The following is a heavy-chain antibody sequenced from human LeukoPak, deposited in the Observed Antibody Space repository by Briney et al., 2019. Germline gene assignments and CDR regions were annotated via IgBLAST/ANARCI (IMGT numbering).Heavy chain of an antibody. D-gene: IGHD3-22*01. V-gene: IGHV3-7*04. J-gene: IGHJ3*02. CDR1: GFTFHIYA. CDR2: IKQDGSEK. CDR3: ARDRDYYDSSGYSDAFDI. Sequence: GGSLRLSCAASGFTFHIYAMSWVRQAPGKGLEWVANIKQDGSEKYYVDSVKGRFTISRDNAKNSLYLQMNSLRAEDTAVYYCARDRDYYDSSGYSDAFDIWGQGTMVTVSS.